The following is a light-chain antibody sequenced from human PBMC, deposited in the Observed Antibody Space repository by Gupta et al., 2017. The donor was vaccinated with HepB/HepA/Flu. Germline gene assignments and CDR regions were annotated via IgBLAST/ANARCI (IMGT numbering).Light chain of an antibody. V-gene: IGLV1-51*01. Sequence: QSVLTQPRSVSAAPGQKVTISCSGSSANIVGSYVSWFQQLPGTAPKTLIYENNKRPSGSPDPSSGSTSGTSATLGITGLPTGDEAEYYCGKWDSSLSTALFVFGGGTKITVL. CDR1: SANIVGSY. CDR3: GKWDSSLSTALFV. J-gene: IGLJ2*01. CDR2: ENN.